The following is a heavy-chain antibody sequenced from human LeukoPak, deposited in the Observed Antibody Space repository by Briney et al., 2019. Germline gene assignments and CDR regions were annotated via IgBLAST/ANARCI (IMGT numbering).Heavy chain of an antibody. D-gene: IGHD3-10*01. CDR3: AREGDASGSYYNY. V-gene: IGHV4-59*12. J-gene: IGHJ4*02. CDR2: IYYSGST. Sequence: SETLSLTCTVSGGSISPYYWSWIRQPPGKGLEWIGYIYYSGSTNYNPSLKSRVTISLDTSKNQFSLNLNSVTAADTAVYYCAREGDASGSYYNYWGQGILVTVSS. CDR1: GGSISPYY.